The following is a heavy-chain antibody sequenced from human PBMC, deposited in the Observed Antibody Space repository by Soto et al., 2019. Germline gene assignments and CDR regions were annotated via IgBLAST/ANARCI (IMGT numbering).Heavy chain of an antibody. CDR1: GASITGSSY. CDR3: ARGMTPPGAPAWYYFDS. CDR2: FSLSGTT. J-gene: IGHJ4*02. D-gene: IGHD2-8*02. V-gene: IGHV4-4*07. Sequence: ASETLSLTCTVSGASITGSSYWSWIRQPAGKGLEWIGRFSLSGTTSYNPSLRSRVTMSADVSKNQFSLRLTSVTAADTALYYCARGMTPPGAPAWYYFDSWGQGTLVTVSS.